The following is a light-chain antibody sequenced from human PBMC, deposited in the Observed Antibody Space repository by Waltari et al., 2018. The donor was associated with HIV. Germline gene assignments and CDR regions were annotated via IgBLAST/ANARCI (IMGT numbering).Light chain of an antibody. CDR3: SSYTSSSTYV. CDR1: SSDLGDSKS. Sequence: QSALTPPASVSGSPGPSTTISSPGTSSDLGDSKSVSWYQQHPGKAPKLMIYEVTYRPSGVSNRFSGSKSGNTASLTISGLQAEDEADYYCSSYTSSSTYVFGTGTKVTVL. V-gene: IGLV2-14*01. CDR2: EVT. J-gene: IGLJ1*01.